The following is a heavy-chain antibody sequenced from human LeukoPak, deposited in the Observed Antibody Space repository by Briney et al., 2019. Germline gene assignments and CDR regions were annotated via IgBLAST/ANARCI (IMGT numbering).Heavy chain of an antibody. CDR1: GGSISSSSYY. Sequence: SETLSLTCTVSGGSISSSSYYWGWIRQPPGKGLEWIGSIYYSGSTYYNPSLKSRVTISVDTSKNQFSLKLSSVTAADTAVYYCARGARQKLYYYDSSGSRGYFDYWGQGTLVTVSS. D-gene: IGHD3-22*01. J-gene: IGHJ4*02. V-gene: IGHV4-39*07. CDR3: ARGARQKLYYYDSSGSRGYFDY. CDR2: IYYSGST.